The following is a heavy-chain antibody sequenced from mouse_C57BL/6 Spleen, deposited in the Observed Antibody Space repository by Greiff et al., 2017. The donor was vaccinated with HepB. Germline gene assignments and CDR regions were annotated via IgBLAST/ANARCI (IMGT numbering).Heavy chain of an antibody. J-gene: IGHJ4*01. Sequence: QLQQSGAELVKPGASVKVSCKASGYTFTSYWMHWVKQRPGQGLEWIGRIHPSDSDTNYNQKFKGKATLTVDKSSSTAYMQLSSLTSEDSAVCYCATTVHYYAMDYWGQGTSVTVSS. CDR1: GYTFTSYW. CDR2: IHPSDSDT. V-gene: IGHV1-74*01. CDR3: ATTVHYYAMDY. D-gene: IGHD1-1*01.